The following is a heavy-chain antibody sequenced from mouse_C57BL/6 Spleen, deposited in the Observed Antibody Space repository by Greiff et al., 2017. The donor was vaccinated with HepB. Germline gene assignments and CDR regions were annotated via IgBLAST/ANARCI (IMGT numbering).Heavy chain of an antibody. Sequence: EVQLVESGPGLVKPSQTVFLTCTVTGISITTGNYRWSWIRQCPGTKLEWIGYIYYSGTITYNPSLTSRTTITRDTPKNQFFLEMNSLTAEDTATYYCARTAPWDVDAMDYWGQGTSVTVSS. CDR2: IYYSGTI. V-gene: IGHV3-5*01. D-gene: IGHD4-1*01. CDR3: ARTAPWDVDAMDY. J-gene: IGHJ4*01. CDR1: GISITTGNYR.